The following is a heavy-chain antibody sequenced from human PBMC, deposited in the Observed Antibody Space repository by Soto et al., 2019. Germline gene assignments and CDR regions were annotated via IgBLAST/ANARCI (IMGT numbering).Heavy chain of an antibody. V-gene: IGHV1-3*01. J-gene: IGHJ4*02. Sequence: ASVKVCCKASGYIFNNYVLHWVRQAPGQGLEWVGWINADTGYTKYSEKFQDRVTITRDTSATTVYMVLYRLRSEDTAIYSCARVPAPTVLTNYFDYWCQGILVTVSS. CDR2: INADTGYT. D-gene: IGHD4-4*01. CDR3: ARVPAPTVLTNYFDY. CDR1: GYIFNNYV.